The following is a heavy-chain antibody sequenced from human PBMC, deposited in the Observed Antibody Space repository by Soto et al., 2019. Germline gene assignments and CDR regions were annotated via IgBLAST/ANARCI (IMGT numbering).Heavy chain of an antibody. CDR1: GGTFSSYA. V-gene: IGHV1-69*13. CDR3: ARSLIAAAGTGNWFDP. CDR2: IIPIFGTP. D-gene: IGHD6-13*01. Sequence: SVKVSCKASGGTFSSYAISWVRQAPGQGLEWMGGIIPIFGTPNYAQKFQGRVTIAADESTSTAYMELSSLRSEDTAVYYCARSLIAAAGTGNWFDPWGQGTLVTVSS. J-gene: IGHJ5*02.